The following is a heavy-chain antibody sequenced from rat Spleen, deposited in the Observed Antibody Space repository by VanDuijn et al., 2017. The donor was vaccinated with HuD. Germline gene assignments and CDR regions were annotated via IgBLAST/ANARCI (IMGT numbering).Heavy chain of an antibody. D-gene: IGHD2-1*01. CDR2: IRTSGGT. CDR1: GFTFSMYY. V-gene: IGHV5-25*01. Sequence: EVQLVESGGGLVQPGRSMKLSCAASGFTFSMYYMAWVRQAPTKGLEWVASIRTSGGTHYPDSVKGRFTISRDVAKSTLYLQMNNLRSEDTATYYCTRDSDIPTYYFDFWGQGVMVTVSS. J-gene: IGHJ2*01. CDR3: TRDSDIPTYYFDF.